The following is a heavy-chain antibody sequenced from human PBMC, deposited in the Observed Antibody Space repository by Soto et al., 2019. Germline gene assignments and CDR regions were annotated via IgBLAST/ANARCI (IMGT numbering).Heavy chain of an antibody. J-gene: IGHJ4*02. D-gene: IGHD6-13*01. V-gene: IGHV3-30*18. CDR2: ISYDGSNK. Sequence: GGSLRLSCAASGFTFSSYGMHWVRQAPGKGLEWVAVISYDGSNKYYADSVKGRFTISRDNSKTTLYLQMNSLRAEDTAVYYCAKSAGIAAAGYPDYWGQGTLVTVSS. CDR3: AKSAGIAAAGYPDY. CDR1: GFTFSSYG.